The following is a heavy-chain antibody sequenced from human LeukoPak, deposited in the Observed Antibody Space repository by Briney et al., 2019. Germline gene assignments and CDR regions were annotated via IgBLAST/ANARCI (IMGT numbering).Heavy chain of an antibody. CDR3: AKEGEGTGLDY. CDR1: GFTFSSYG. Sequence: GGSLRLSCAASGFTFSSYGMHWVRQAPGKGLEWVAVISYDGSNKYYADSVKGRFTIFRDNSRNTLYLQMNSLRAEDTAVYYCAKEGEGTGLDYWGQGTLVTVSS. V-gene: IGHV3-30*18. J-gene: IGHJ4*02. D-gene: IGHD3/OR15-3a*01. CDR2: ISYDGSNK.